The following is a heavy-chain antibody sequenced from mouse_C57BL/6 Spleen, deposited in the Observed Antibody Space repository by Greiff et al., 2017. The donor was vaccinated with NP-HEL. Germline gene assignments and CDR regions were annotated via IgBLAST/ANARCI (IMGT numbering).Heavy chain of an antibody. CDR2: IHPNSGST. Sequence: VQLQQPGAELVKPGASVKLSCKASGYTFTSYWMHWVKQRPGQGLEWIGMIHPNSGSTNYNEKFKSKATLTVDKSSSTAYMQLSSLTSEDSAVYYCARTGTYYDQGYYFDYWGQGTTLTVSS. CDR1: GYTFTSYW. V-gene: IGHV1-64*01. D-gene: IGHD2-10*01. J-gene: IGHJ2*01. CDR3: ARTGTYYDQGYYFDY.